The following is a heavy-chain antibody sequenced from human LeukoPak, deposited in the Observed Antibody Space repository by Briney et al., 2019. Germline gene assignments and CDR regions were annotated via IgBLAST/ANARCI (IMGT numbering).Heavy chain of an antibody. CDR1: GFTFSSYW. CDR3: ARRAVAGTYYYYMDV. CDR2: IKQDGSEK. Sequence: GGSLRLSCAASGFTFSSYWMSWVRQAPGKGLEWVANIKQDGSEKYYVDSVKGRFTISRDNAKNSLYLQMNSLRAEDTAVYYCARRAVAGTYYYYMDVWGKGTTVTVSS. J-gene: IGHJ6*03. D-gene: IGHD6-19*01. V-gene: IGHV3-7*01.